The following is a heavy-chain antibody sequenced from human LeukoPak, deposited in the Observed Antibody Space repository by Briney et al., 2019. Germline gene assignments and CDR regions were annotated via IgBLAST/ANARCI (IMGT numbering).Heavy chain of an antibody. V-gene: IGHV1-46*01. CDR2: IYPRDGST. CDR3: ARVDPYDFWSGYSDLFFDP. D-gene: IGHD3-3*01. Sequence: ASVKVSCKASGYTFTSNYIHWVRQAPGQGLEWMGMIYPRDGSTSYAQKFQGRVTMTRNTSISTAYMELSSLRSEDTAVYYCARVDPYDFWSGYSDLFFDPWGQGTLVTVSS. J-gene: IGHJ5*02. CDR1: GYTFTSNY.